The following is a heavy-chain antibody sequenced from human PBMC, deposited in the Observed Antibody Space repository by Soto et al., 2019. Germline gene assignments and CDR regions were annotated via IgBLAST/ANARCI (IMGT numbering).Heavy chain of an antibody. J-gene: IGHJ4*02. CDR2: INPNSGGT. V-gene: IGHV1-2*02. Sequence: APVKVSCKACGYTFTGYYMHWVLQAPGQGLEWMGWINPNSGGTNYAQKFPGRVTMTRDTSISTAYMELNSLRAEDTAVYYWARESEDLTSNFAYWGQGTLVTVSS. CDR1: GYTFTGYY. CDR3: ARESEDLTSNFAY.